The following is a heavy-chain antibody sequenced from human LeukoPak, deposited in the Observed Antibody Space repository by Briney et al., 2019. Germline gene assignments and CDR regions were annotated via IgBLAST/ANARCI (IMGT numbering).Heavy chain of an antibody. Sequence: SETLSLTCTVSGGSISSSSHYWGWIRQPPGKGLEWIGSIYYSGSTYYNPSLKSRVTISVDTSKNQFSLKLSSVTAADTAVYYCARGYSSSWPYHYYYYGMDVWGQGTTVTVSS. CDR1: GGSISSSSHY. CDR3: ARGYSSSWPYHYYYYGMDV. J-gene: IGHJ6*02. V-gene: IGHV4-39*01. D-gene: IGHD6-13*01. CDR2: IYYSGST.